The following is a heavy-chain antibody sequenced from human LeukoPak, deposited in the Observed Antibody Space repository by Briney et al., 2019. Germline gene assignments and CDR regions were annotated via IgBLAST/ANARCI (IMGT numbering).Heavy chain of an antibody. CDR2: IFHSGYT. J-gene: IGHJ4*02. D-gene: IGHD3-16*01. Sequence: PSETLSLTCTVSGGSINSYYWGWIRQSPGKGLEWIGSIFHSGYTFYSPSLKSRVTISVDTSKNHFSLKLSSVTAADTAVYYCARGASYFDYWGQGTLVTVSS. CDR3: ARGASYFDY. V-gene: IGHV4-59*12. CDR1: GGSINSYY.